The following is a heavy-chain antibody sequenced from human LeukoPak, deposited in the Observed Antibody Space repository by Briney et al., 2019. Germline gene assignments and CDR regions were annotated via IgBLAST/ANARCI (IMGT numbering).Heavy chain of an antibody. D-gene: IGHD2-15*01. J-gene: IGHJ5*02. CDR2: INPNSGGT. Sequence: AASVKVSCKASGYTFTGYYMHWVRQVPGQGLEWMGWINPNSGGTNYAQKFQGRVTMTRDTSISTAYMELSRLRSDDTAVYYCARGGYCSGGSCFLDFSLWFDPWGQGTLVTVSS. CDR1: GYTFTGYY. CDR3: ARGGYCSGGSCFLDFSLWFDP. V-gene: IGHV1-2*02.